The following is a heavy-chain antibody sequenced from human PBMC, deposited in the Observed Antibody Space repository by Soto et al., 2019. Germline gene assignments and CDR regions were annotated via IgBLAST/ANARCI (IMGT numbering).Heavy chain of an antibody. CDR1: GFTFSSYS. Sequence: GGSLRLSCAASGFTFSSYSMNWVRQAPGKGLEWVSSISSSSSYIYYADSVKGRFTISRDNAKNSLYLQMNSLRAEDTAVYYCARLKLGYSGYKYNWFDPWGQGTLVTVSS. V-gene: IGHV3-21*01. CDR2: ISSSSSYI. D-gene: IGHD5-12*01. CDR3: ARLKLGYSGYKYNWFDP. J-gene: IGHJ5*02.